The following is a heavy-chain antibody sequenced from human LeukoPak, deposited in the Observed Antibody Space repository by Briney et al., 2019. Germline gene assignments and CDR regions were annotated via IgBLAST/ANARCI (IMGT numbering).Heavy chain of an antibody. V-gene: IGHV3-21*01. D-gene: IGHD1-26*01. CDR1: GFTFSSYA. Sequence: GGSLRLSCAASGFTFSSYAMSWVRQAPGKGLEWVSSISSSGSYIYYADSVKGRFTISRDNAKNSLYLQMNSLRAEDTAVYYCARDLGATTDYWGQGTLVTVSS. CDR2: ISSSGSYI. CDR3: ARDLGATTDY. J-gene: IGHJ4*02.